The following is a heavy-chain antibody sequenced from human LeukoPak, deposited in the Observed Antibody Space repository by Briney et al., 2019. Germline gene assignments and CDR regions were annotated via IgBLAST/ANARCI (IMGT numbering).Heavy chain of an antibody. CDR1: GFTFSSYA. D-gene: IGHD6-19*01. V-gene: IGHV3-30-3*01. Sequence: GGSLRLSCAASGFTFSSYAMHWVRQAPGKGLEWVAVISYDGSNKYYADSVKGRFTISRDNSKNTLYLQMNSLRAEDTAVYYCARGQAVADHYYYGMDVWGQGTTVTVS. CDR2: ISYDGSNK. CDR3: ARGQAVADHYYYGMDV. J-gene: IGHJ6*02.